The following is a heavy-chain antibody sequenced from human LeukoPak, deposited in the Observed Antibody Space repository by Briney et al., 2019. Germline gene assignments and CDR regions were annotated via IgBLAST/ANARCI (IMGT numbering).Heavy chain of an antibody. J-gene: IGHJ4*02. CDR2: ISSSGSTI. CDR1: GFTFSSYE. CDR3: ASRPPHGDFVVFDY. D-gene: IGHD2-21*01. Sequence: GGSLRLSCAASGFTFSSYEMNWVRQAPGKGLEWVSYISSSGSTIYYADSVKGRFTISRDNAKNSFYLQMNSLRAEDTAVYYCASRPPHGDFVVFDYWGQGTLVTVSS. V-gene: IGHV3-48*03.